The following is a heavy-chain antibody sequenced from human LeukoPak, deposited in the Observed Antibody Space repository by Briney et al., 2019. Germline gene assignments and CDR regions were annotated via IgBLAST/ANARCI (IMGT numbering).Heavy chain of an antibody. CDR2: ISGSGGST. J-gene: IGHJ4*02. D-gene: IGHD3-10*01. Sequence: PGGSLRLSCAASGFTFSSYAMSWVRQAPGKGLEWVSAISGSGGSTYYADSVKGRFTISRDNSKNTLYLQMNSLRAEDTAVYYCAKMDRGPCGSLHGNGYWGQGTLVTVSS. CDR3: AKMDRGPCGSLHGNGY. CDR1: GFTFSSYA. V-gene: IGHV3-23*01.